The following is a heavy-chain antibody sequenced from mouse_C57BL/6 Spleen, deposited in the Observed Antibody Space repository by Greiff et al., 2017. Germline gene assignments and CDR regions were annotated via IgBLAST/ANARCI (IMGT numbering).Heavy chain of an antibody. CDR3: VRQYFDV. J-gene: IGHJ1*03. Sequence: QQSCTASGYTFTSVWMQWVKQRAIQGLEWIRNINHSDSETHYNQKFKDKATLTVDKSSSTAYMPPSSLTSEDSAVYYCVRQYFDVWGTGTTVTVSS. V-gene: IGHV1-52*01. CDR2: INHSDSET. CDR1: GYTFTSVW.